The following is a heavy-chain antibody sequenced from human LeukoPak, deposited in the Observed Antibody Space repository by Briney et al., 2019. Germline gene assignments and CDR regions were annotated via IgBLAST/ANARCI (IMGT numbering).Heavy chain of an antibody. CDR2: INHSGST. CDR3: ARGQTTVSYYYYYGMDV. J-gene: IGHJ6*02. Sequence: PSETLSLTCAGYGGSFSGYYWSWIRQPPGKGLEWIGEINHSGSTNYNPSLKSRVTISVDTSKNQFSLKLSSVTAADAAVYYCARGQTTVSYYYYYGMDVWGQGTTVTVSS. D-gene: IGHD4-4*01. CDR1: GGSFSGYY. V-gene: IGHV4-34*01.